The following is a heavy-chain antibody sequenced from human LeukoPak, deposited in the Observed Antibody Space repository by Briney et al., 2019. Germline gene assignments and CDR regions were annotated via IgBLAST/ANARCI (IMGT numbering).Heavy chain of an antibody. CDR3: ARGGAHGMDV. CDR1: GFPFSDYY. CDR2: ISGVYDNI. J-gene: IGHJ6*02. Sequence: GGSLRLSRAASGFPFSDYYMTDTRQAPGGGLEWVSYISGVYDNIYYGDSVKGRFTISRDNAKNSVYLQMSSLRADDTAVYYCARGGAHGMDVWGQGTTVTVSS. V-gene: IGHV3-11*01. D-gene: IGHD1-26*01.